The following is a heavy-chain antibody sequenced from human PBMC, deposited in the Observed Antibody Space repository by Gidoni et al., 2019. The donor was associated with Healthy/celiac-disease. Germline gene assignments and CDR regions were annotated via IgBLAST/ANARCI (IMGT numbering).Heavy chain of an antibody. D-gene: IGHD1-1*01. CDR3: ARDLIQLEPDTYYYYYGMDV. Sequence: LEWMGGIIPIFGTANYAQKFQGRVTITADESTSTAYMELSSLRSEDTAVYHCARDLIQLEPDTYYYYYGMDVWGQGTTVTVSS. CDR2: IIPIFGTA. V-gene: IGHV1-69*01. J-gene: IGHJ6*02.